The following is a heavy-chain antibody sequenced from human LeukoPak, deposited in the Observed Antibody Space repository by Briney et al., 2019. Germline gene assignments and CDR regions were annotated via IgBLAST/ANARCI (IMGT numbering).Heavy chain of an antibody. V-gene: IGHV1-2*02. CDR2: INPNSGGT. CDR3: ARGDHLTYYYDSSADY. J-gene: IGHJ4*02. CDR1: GYTFTGYY. D-gene: IGHD3-22*01. Sequence: GASVKVSCKASGYTFTGYYMHWVRQAPGQGLEWMGWINPNSGGTNYAQKFQGRVTMAGDTSISTAYMELSRLRSDDTAVYYCARGDHLTYYYDSSADYWGQGTLVTVSS.